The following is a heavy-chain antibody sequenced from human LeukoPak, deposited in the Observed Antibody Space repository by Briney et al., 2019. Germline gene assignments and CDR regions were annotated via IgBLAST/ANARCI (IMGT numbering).Heavy chain of an antibody. CDR3: VRVSGFCTNGVCPSFDP. CDR2: VSHDGTDT. V-gene: IGHV3-30*03. J-gene: IGHJ5*02. D-gene: IGHD2-8*01. CDR1: GFTFSSYS. Sequence: GGSLRLSCAASGFTFSSYSMNWVRQAPGKGLEWVATVSHDGTDTSYADSVKGRFAIFRDNPKNTLYLQMNSLRTEDTAVYYCVRVSGFCTNGVCPSFDPWGQGTLVTVSS.